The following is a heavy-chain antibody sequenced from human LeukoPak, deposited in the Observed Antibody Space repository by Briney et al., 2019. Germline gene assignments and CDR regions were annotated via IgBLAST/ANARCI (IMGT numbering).Heavy chain of an antibody. V-gene: IGHV3-74*01. J-gene: IGHJ4*02. CDR1: GFTFISYW. D-gene: IGHD5-18*01. CDR3: ARDAPGNTALDY. CDR2: INGYGSST. Sequence: PGGSLRLSCAACGFTFISYWMHWVRQAPGKGLVWVSRINGYGSSTDFADSVKGRFTISRDNAKNTLYLQMNSLRAEDTAVYYCARDAPGNTALDYWGQGTLVTVSS.